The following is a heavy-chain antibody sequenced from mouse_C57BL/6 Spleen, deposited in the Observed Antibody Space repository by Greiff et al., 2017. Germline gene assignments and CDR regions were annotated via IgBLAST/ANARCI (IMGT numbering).Heavy chain of an antibody. CDR3: AREGYYYGRAMDY. D-gene: IGHD1-1*01. CDR2: ISPNNGGT. V-gene: IGHV1-18*01. J-gene: IGHJ4*01. CDR1: GYTFTDYN. Sequence: EVQLQQSGPELVKPGASVKIPCKASGYTFTDYNMDWVKQSHGKSLEWIGDISPNNGGTIYNQKFKGKATLTVDKSSSTAYMELRSLTSEDTAVYYCAREGYYYGRAMDYWGQGTSVTVSS.